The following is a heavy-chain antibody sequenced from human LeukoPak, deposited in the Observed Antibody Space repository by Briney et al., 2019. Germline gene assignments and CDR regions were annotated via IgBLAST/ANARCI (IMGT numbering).Heavy chain of an antibody. CDR3: ARSQRWLQSPDGY. V-gene: IGHV3-7*01. CDR2: IKQDGSEK. Sequence: PGGPLRLSCAASGFTFSSYWMSWVRQAPGKGLEWVANIKQDGSEKYYVDSVKGRFTISRDNAKNSLYLQMNSLRAEDTAVYYCARSQRWLQSPDGYWGQGTLVTVSS. CDR1: GFTFSSYW. J-gene: IGHJ4*02. D-gene: IGHD5-24*01.